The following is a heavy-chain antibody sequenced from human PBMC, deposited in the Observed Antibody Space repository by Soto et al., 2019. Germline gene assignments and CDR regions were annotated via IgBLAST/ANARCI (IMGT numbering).Heavy chain of an antibody. CDR3: ARELELPRYFGMDF. Sequence: VQLVESGGGLVQPGGSLRLSCAASGFTVSSNYMSWVRPAPGKGLECVSVIYSGGSTYYADSVEGRFTIPRDNSKHTVHLQMNSLRTQDTDEYYFARELELPRYFGMDFTGPATTVTGSS. J-gene: IGHJ6*02. V-gene: IGHV3-53*01. D-gene: IGHD1-26*01. CDR1: GFTVSSNY. CDR2: IYSGGST.